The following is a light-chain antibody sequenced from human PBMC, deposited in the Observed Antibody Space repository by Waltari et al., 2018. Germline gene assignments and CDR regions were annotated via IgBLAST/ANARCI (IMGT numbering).Light chain of an antibody. CDR1: QSIGSR. CDR3: HQIASLPRT. J-gene: IGKJ1*01. V-gene: IGKV6D-21*02. Sequence: EIVLTQSPEFQSVTPEEKVTITCRASQSIGSRLHWYQQKPNPSPKLLIKYASQSISGVPSRFSGSGSGTDFTLTINSLEAEDAAVYYCHQIASLPRTFGPGTKVEIK. CDR2: YAS.